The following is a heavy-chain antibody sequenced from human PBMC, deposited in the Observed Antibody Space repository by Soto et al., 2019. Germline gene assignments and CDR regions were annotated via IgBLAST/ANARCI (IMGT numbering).Heavy chain of an antibody. D-gene: IGHD3-22*01. CDR1: GGSSSNYY. CDR3: ARGSSGYFPTLFWF. CDR2: VSYSGNI. J-gene: IGHJ4*01. Sequence: PSETLSLTCTVSGGSSSNYYWNWIRQSPGKGLEWIGYVSYSGNINYSPSLKSRVTISVDTSKNQFSLNLTSVTAADTAVYYCARGSSGYFPTLFWFWGQGTLVTVSS. V-gene: IGHV4-59*01.